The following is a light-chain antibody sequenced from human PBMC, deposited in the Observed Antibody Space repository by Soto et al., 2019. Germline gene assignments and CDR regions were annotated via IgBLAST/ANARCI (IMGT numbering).Light chain of an antibody. V-gene: IGKV3-15*01. Sequence: TQSPATVSVSPGERATVSCRASQSLSSNLAWYQQKPGQAPRLLILGASERVNGIPARFSGSGSGTEFTLSISSLQSGDFAIYYCQQYNTWPWTFGQGTKVEI. CDR2: GAS. CDR1: QSLSSN. CDR3: QQYNTWPWT. J-gene: IGKJ1*01.